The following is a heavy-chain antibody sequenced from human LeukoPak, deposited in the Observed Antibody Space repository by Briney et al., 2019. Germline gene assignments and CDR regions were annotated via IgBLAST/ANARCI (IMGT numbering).Heavy chain of an antibody. CDR1: GGSISSSSYY. CDR3: ARHRTKSELTDY. CDR2: IYYSGST. Sequence: SETLSLTCTVTGGSISSSSYYWGWIRQPPGKGLEWIGSIYYSGSTYYNPSLKSRVTISVDTSKNQFSLKLSSVTAADTAVYYCARHRTKSELTDYWGQGTLVTVSS. D-gene: IGHD2-8*01. J-gene: IGHJ4*02. V-gene: IGHV4-39*01.